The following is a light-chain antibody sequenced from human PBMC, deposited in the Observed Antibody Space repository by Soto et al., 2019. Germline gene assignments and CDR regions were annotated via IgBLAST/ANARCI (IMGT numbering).Light chain of an antibody. J-gene: IGKJ4*01. CDR2: AAS. V-gene: IGKV1-17*03. Sequence: DIHMTQSPSAMSASVGDSITITCRASQGINNHLVWFQQKPGKVPQRLIYAASRLQSGVPSTFSGSGSGTEFTLTISSLQPEDSATYYCLQHNSYPLTFGGGTKVEI. CDR1: QGINNH. CDR3: LQHNSYPLT.